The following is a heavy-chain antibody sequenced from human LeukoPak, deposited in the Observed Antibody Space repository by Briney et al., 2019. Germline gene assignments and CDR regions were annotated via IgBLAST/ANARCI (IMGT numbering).Heavy chain of an antibody. V-gene: IGHV1-24*01. D-gene: IGHD1-26*01. CDR1: GYTLTELP. CDR2: FDPDDGET. J-gene: IGHJ4*02. CDR3: ATGTSGSYYVGIVRPIDY. Sequence: GASVKVSCKGSGYTLTELPIHWVRQAPGTGLEWMGGFDPDDGETVYAQMFQGRVTMTEDTSSDTASMELSSLRSEDTAVYYCATGTSGSYYVGIVRPIDYWGQGTLVTVSS.